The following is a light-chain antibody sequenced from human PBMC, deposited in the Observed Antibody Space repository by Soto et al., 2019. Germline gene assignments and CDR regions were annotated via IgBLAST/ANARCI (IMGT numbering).Light chain of an antibody. CDR2: DNS. V-gene: IGLV1-40*01. CDR3: QSYDSSLNVV. CDR1: SSSSGSVYN. J-gene: IGLJ2*01. Sequence: QAVVTQPPSVSGAPGQRVTISCTGSSSSSGSVYNVHWYQQRPGTAPRLVIYDNSDRPSGVPDRFSGSKSGTSASLAITGLQAEDEADYYCQSYDSSLNVVFGGGTKVTVL.